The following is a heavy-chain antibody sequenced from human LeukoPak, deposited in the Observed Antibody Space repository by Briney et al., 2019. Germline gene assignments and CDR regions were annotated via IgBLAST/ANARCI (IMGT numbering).Heavy chain of an antibody. V-gene: IGHV1-18*01. CDR2: ISAYNGNT. Sequence: ASVKVSCKASVYTFTSYGISWVRQAPGQGLEWMGWISAYNGNTNYAQKLQGRVTMTTDTSTSTAYMELRSLRSDDTAVYYCARDRVYDSSGSPRPFDYWGQGTLVTVSS. CDR3: ARDRVYDSSGSPRPFDY. CDR1: VYTFTSYG. D-gene: IGHD3-22*01. J-gene: IGHJ4*02.